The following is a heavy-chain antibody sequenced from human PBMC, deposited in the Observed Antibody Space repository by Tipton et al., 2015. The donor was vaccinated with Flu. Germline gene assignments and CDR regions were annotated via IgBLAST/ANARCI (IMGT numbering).Heavy chain of an antibody. V-gene: IGHV4-39*07. CDR3: ARVSPGVESWFDP. Sequence: LRLSCSVSGDSMTSSRHYWGWIRQPPGKGLEWIGSIFHSGSTYYNPSLKSRVTISVDTSKNQFSLKLISVTAADTAVYYCARVSPGVESWFDPWGQGTLVTVSS. J-gene: IGHJ5*02. D-gene: IGHD3-3*01. CDR1: GDSMTSSRHY. CDR2: IFHSGST.